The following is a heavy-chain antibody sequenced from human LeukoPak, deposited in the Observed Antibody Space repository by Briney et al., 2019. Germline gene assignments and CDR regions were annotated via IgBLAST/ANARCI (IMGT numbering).Heavy chain of an antibody. CDR1: GFTFSTYR. D-gene: IGHD3-10*01. CDR2: VNSDGITT. V-gene: IGHV3-74*01. J-gene: IGHJ4*01. CDR3: AREHVIDGSGNRHFDY. Sequence: PGGSLRLSCAASGFTFSTYRMHWVRQVPGKGLVWVSRVNSDGITTTYADSVRGRFTISRDNAKNTLHLQMNGLRAEDTAVYYCAREHVIDGSGNRHFDYWGQGTLVTVAS.